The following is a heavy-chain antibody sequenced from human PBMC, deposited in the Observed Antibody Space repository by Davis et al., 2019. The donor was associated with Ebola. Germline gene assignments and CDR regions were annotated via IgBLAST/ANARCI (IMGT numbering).Heavy chain of an antibody. Sequence: SETLSLTCAVYGGSFSGFHWNWIRQSPGQGLEWIGEITHSGSTKYNPSLGSRVTMSVDTSKNQFSLKLSSVTAADTAVYYCARGLGMGWFDPWGQGTLVTVSS. J-gene: IGHJ5*02. CDR1: GGSFSGFH. D-gene: IGHD6-13*01. CDR2: ITHSGST. V-gene: IGHV4-34*01. CDR3: ARGLGMGWFDP.